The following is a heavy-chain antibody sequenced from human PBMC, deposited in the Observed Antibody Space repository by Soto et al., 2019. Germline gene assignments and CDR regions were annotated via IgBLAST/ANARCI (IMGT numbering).Heavy chain of an antibody. J-gene: IGHJ4*02. CDR2: ISGTSGGT. CDR3: AKNYDFWSGAPDY. D-gene: IGHD3-3*01. V-gene: IGHV3-23*01. Sequence: GGSLRLSCAASGFTFSGYAMSWVRQVPGKGLEWVSAISGTSGGTYYADSVKGRFTISRDNSKNTLHLQMNSLRAEDTAVYYCAKNYDFWSGAPDYWGQGTLVTVSS. CDR1: GFTFSGYA.